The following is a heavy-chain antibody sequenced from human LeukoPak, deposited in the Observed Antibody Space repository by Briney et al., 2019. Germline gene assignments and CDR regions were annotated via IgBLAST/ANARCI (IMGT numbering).Heavy chain of an antibody. Sequence: PSETLSLTCAVYGGSFSGYSWSWIRQPPGKGLEWIGEINHSGSTNYNPSLKSRVTISVDTSKNQFSLKLSSVTAADTAVYYCARDRGIAARPTYYYYMDVWGKGTTVTVSS. CDR1: GGSFSGYS. V-gene: IGHV4-34*01. CDR2: INHSGST. J-gene: IGHJ6*03. D-gene: IGHD6-6*01. CDR3: ARDRGIAARPTYYYYMDV.